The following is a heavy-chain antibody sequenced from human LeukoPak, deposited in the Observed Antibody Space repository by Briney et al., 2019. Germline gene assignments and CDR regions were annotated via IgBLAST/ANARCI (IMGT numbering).Heavy chain of an antibody. CDR1: GGSISSSSYY. Sequence: PSETLSLTCTVSGGSISSSSYYWGWIRQPPGKGLEWIGSIYYSGSTNYNPSLKSRVTISVDKSKNQFSLKLSSVTAADTAVYYCARPSRIAVAGTPYMDVWGQGTLVTVSS. J-gene: IGHJ4*02. V-gene: IGHV4-39*07. D-gene: IGHD6-19*01. CDR3: ARPSRIAVAGTPYMDV. CDR2: IYYSGST.